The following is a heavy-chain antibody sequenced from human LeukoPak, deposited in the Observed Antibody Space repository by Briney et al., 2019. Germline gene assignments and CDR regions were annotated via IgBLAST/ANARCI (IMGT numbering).Heavy chain of an antibody. V-gene: IGHV3-23*01. Sequence: GGSLRLSCAASGFTFNMYAMSWVRQAPGKGLDRVSTISGDGTGTNYADSVKGRFTVSRDNSKRMVYLQMNNLQAEDTAIYYCAKDPYYDFWSGYYTLYYMDVWGKGTTVTVSS. CDR1: GFTFNMYA. CDR3: AKDPYYDFWSGYYTLYYMDV. J-gene: IGHJ6*03. CDR2: ISGDGTGT. D-gene: IGHD3-3*01.